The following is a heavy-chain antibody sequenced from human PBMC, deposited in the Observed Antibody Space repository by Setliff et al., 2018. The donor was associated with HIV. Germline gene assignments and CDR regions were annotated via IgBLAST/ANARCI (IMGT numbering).Heavy chain of an antibody. Sequence: GGSLRLSCTASGFTFDDYGMAWVRQAPGKGLEWVSGINWNGAATGYADSVKGRFNISRDNAKNSIHLQMNSLRAEDTAVYYCARNPRPIAAAGFDYWGQGTLVTVSS. J-gene: IGHJ4*02. D-gene: IGHD6-13*01. CDR2: INWNGAAT. CDR1: GFTFDDYG. V-gene: IGHV3-20*04. CDR3: ARNPRPIAAAGFDY.